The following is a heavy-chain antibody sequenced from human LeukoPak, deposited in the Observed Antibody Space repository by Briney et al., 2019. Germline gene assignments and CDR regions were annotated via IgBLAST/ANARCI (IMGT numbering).Heavy chain of an antibody. CDR3: ARGTAFCGGDCYSD. CDR1: GGSISSYY. CDR2: IYYSGST. D-gene: IGHD2-21*02. V-gene: IGHV4-59*01. J-gene: IGHJ4*02. Sequence: PSETLSLTCTVSGGSISSYYWSWIRQPPGKGLEWIGYIYYSGSTNYNPSLKSRITISVDTSKNQFSLKLSSVTAADTAVYYCARGTAFCGGDCYSDWGQGILVTVSS.